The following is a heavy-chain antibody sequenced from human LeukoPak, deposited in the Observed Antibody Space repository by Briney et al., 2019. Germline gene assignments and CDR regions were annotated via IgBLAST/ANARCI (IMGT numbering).Heavy chain of an antibody. CDR1: GGSISSSNW. J-gene: IGHJ5*02. V-gene: IGHV4-4*02. Sequence: SETLSLTCAVSGGSISSSNWWSWVRQPPGKGLEWIGEIYHSGSTNYNPSLKSRVTISVDKSKNQFSLKLSSVTAADTAVYYCARDHKRVGSPYYYDSNWFDPWGQGTLVTVSS. D-gene: IGHD3-22*01. CDR2: IYHSGST. CDR3: ARDHKRVGSPYYYDSNWFDP.